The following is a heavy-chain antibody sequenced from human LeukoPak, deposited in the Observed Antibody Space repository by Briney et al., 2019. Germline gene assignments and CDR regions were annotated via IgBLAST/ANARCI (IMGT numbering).Heavy chain of an antibody. CDR2: FDPEDGKT. D-gene: IGHD3-22*01. Sequence: ASVKVSCKVSGYSLSELSMHWVRQAPGKGLEWMGGFDPEDGKTINAQKFQGRLTMTEDTSTDTAYMELSSLRSEDTAVYYCTTVRFEVDSSGYYHNYFDPWGQGTLVTVSS. V-gene: IGHV1-24*01. CDR3: TTVRFEVDSSGYYHNYFDP. J-gene: IGHJ5*02. CDR1: GYSLSELS.